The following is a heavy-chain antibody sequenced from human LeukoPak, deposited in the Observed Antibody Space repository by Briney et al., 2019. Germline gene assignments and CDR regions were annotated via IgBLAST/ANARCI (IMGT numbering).Heavy chain of an antibody. CDR3: ARDVFIGGYSYGYGGFDY. Sequence: GGSLRLSCAASGFTFSSYWMSWVRQAPGKGLERVANIKKDGSVKYYVDSVKGRFTISRDNAKNTLYLQMNSLRDEDTAVYYCARDVFIGGYSYGYGGFDYWGRGTVATVSS. J-gene: IGHJ4*02. CDR2: IKKDGSVK. CDR1: GFTFSSYW. V-gene: IGHV3-7*01. D-gene: IGHD5-18*01.